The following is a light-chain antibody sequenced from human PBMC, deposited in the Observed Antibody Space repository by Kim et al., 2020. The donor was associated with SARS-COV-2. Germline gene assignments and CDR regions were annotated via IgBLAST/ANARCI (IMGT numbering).Light chain of an antibody. J-gene: IGLJ3*02. CDR3: TSYTRSDTWV. CDR2: DVS. Sequence: QSALTQTASVSGSPGQSITISCTGTNNDVGAYNFVSWYQQHPGKAPKFMIYDVSKRPSGVSNRFSGSKSGNTASLTISGLQAEDEADYYCTSYTRSDTWVFGGGTQLTVL. V-gene: IGLV2-14*03. CDR1: NNDVGAYNF.